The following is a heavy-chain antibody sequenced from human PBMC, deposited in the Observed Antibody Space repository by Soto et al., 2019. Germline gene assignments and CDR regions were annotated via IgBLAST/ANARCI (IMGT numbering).Heavy chain of an antibody. CDR3: ARYRREAVAGYTLDN. V-gene: IGHV4-59*01. CDR1: GGSISINY. J-gene: IGHJ4*02. D-gene: IGHD6-13*01. Sequence: SETLSLTCTVSGGSISINYWTWIRQPPGKGLEWIGYVYNSGSTNYNPSLKSRVTISEDTSKSQFSLKVNSMTAADTAVYYCARYRREAVAGYTLDNWGQGILVTVS. CDR2: VYNSGST.